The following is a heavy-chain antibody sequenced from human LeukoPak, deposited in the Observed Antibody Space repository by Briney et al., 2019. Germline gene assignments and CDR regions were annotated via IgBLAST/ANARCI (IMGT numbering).Heavy chain of an antibody. Sequence: SETLSLTCAVYGGSFSGYYWSWIRQAPGKGLEWIGEINHRGSINYNPSLKSRVTMSVDTSKNQFSLKLSSVTAADTAVYYCAREVVVAATYDYWGQGTLVTVSS. D-gene: IGHD2-15*01. CDR3: AREVVVAATYDY. V-gene: IGHV4-34*01. J-gene: IGHJ4*02. CDR1: GGSFSGYY. CDR2: INHRGSI.